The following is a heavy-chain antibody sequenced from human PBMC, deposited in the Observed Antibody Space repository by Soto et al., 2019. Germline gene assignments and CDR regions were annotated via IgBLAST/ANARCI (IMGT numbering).Heavy chain of an antibody. CDR2: IKPSGGST. CDR3: ARDTSPAILGVVNSNYMYV. CDR1: GYTFTSYY. J-gene: IGHJ6*03. D-gene: IGHD3-3*01. Sequence: ASVKVSCKASGYTFTSYYMHWVRQAPGQGLEWMGIIKPSGGSTSYAQKFQGRVTMTRDTSTSTVYMELSSLRSEDTAVYYCARDTSPAILGVVNSNYMYVSRKGTTVTVS. V-gene: IGHV1-46*03.